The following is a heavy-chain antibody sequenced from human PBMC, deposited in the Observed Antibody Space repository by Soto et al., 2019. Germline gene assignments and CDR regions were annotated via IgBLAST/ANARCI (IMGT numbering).Heavy chain of an antibody. J-gene: IGHJ5*02. CDR2: IYYSGST. Sequence: SETLSLTCTVSGGSISSYYWSWIRQPPGKGLEWIGYIYYSGSTNYNPSLKSRVTISVDTSKNQFSLKLSSVTAADTAVYYCAREAYSTGPYNWFDPWGQGTLVTV. D-gene: IGHD6-19*01. CDR3: AREAYSTGPYNWFDP. CDR1: GGSISSYY. V-gene: IGHV4-59*01.